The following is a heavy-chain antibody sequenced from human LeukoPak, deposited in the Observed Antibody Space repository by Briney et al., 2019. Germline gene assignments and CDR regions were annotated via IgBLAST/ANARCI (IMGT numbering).Heavy chain of an antibody. CDR3: ARPPPKYDILTGYFDY. D-gene: IGHD3-9*01. CDR1: GFTFSSYA. V-gene: IGHV3-48*04. Sequence: GGSLRLSCAASGFTFSSYAMSWVRQAPGKGLEWVSYISSSGSTIYYADSVKGRFTISRDNAKNSLYLQMNSLRAEDTAVYYCARPPPKYDILTGYFDYWGQGTLVTVSS. CDR2: ISSSGSTI. J-gene: IGHJ4*02.